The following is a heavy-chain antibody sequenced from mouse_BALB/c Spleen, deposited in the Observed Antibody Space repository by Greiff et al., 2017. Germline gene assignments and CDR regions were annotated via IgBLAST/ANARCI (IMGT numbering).Heavy chain of an antibody. V-gene: IGHV8-8*01. CDR3: ARIAAGYEDYYAMDY. J-gene: IGHJ4*01. Sequence: QVTLKESGPGILQPSQTLSLTCSFSGFSLSTSGMSVGWIRQPSGKGLEWLAHIWWNDDKYYNPALKSRLTISKDTSNNQVFLKIASVVTADTATYYCARIAAGYEDYYAMDYWGQGTSVTVSS. CDR1: GFSLSTSGMS. CDR2: IWWNDDK. D-gene: IGHD2-14*01.